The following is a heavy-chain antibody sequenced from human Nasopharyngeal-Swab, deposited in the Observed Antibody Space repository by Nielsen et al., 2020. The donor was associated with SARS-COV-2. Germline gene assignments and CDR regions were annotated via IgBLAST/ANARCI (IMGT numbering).Heavy chain of an antibody. CDR2: ISRSGGTK. Sequence: SLKISCAASGFTSSSYEMNWVRQAPGKGLEWVSYISRSGGTKYYADSVKGRFTISRDNAKNSPYLQMNSLRAEDTAVYYCARGVYDSSGYYYPWGQGTLVTVSS. V-gene: IGHV3-48*03. CDR1: GFTSSSYE. D-gene: IGHD3-22*01. CDR3: ARGVYDSSGYYYP. J-gene: IGHJ5*02.